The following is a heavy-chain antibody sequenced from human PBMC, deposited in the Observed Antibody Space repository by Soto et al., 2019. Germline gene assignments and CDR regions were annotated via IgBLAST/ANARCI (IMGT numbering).Heavy chain of an antibody. V-gene: IGHV3-72*01. J-gene: IGHJ4*02. Sequence: EVQLVESGGGLVQPGGSLRLSCVASGFTFSDDYMDWVRQAPGKGLEWVGRARNKVNSYIIAYAASVKGRFTISRDDSEDSLYLQMSSLKTEDTAVYFCARLMGTSFDLWGQGTLVTVSS. CDR3: ARLMGTSFDL. CDR2: ARNKVNSYII. CDR1: GFTFSDDY.